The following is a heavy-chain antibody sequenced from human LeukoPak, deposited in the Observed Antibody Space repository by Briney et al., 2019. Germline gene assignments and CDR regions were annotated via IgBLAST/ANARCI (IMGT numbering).Heavy chain of an antibody. D-gene: IGHD3-3*01. CDR3: VREHYDFFLDY. Sequence: GGSLRLSCAASGFTLSTYPIHWVRQAPGKGLEWVAVMSNDGNTYYADSVKGRSTISRDNSKNSLYLQMNRLRVEDTAVYFCVREHYDFFLDYWGQGTLVTVSS. J-gene: IGHJ4*02. CDR2: MSNDGNT. V-gene: IGHV3-30-3*01. CDR1: GFTLSTYP.